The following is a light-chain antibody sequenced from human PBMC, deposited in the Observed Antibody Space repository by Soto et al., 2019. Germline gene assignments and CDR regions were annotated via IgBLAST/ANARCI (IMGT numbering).Light chain of an antibody. CDR2: GAS. Sequence: DIQVTQSPSSLSASVGDRVTITCRASQSIGTYLNWYHQKPGKAPQLLIYGASTLQSGVPSRFSGSGSGTHFTLTINSLQPEDFGTYSCQQSYNTPTFGQGTQVEIK. V-gene: IGKV1-39*01. J-gene: IGKJ1*01. CDR1: QSIGTY. CDR3: QQSYNTPT.